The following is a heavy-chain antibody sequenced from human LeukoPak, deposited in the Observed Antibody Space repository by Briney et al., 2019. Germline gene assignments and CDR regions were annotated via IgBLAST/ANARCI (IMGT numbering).Heavy chain of an antibody. CDR2: IYYSGST. CDR3: ARHPGGVVGASFYYGMDV. J-gene: IGHJ6*02. CDR1: GGSISSYY. Sequence: SETLSLTCTVSGGSISSYYWSWIRQTPGKGLEWIGYIYYSGSTNYNPSLKSRVTISVDTSKNQFSLKLSSVTAADTAVYYCARHPGGVVGASFYYGMDVWGQGTTVTVSS. V-gene: IGHV4-59*08. D-gene: IGHD2-15*01.